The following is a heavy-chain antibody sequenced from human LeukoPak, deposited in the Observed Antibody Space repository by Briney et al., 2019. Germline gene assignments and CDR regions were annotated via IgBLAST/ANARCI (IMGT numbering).Heavy chain of an antibody. D-gene: IGHD3-22*01. CDR3: ARDSAYYYDSSGSDY. CDR2: IKEDATEK. Sequence: PGGSLRLSCAASGFTFSSHWMSWVRQAPGKGLEWVANIKEDATEKYYLDSVKGRFTISRDNAKNSLHLQMNSLRAEDTAVYYCARDSAYYYDSSGSDYWGQGTLVTVSS. J-gene: IGHJ4*02. V-gene: IGHV3-7*01. CDR1: GFTFSSHW.